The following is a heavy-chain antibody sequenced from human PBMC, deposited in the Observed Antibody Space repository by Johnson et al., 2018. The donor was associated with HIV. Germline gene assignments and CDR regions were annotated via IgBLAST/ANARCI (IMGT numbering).Heavy chain of an antibody. D-gene: IGHD2-21*02. V-gene: IGHV3-30*10. CDR3: ARRQPTRDLFALDDGFDI. J-gene: IGHJ3*02. CDR2: ISDDESKT. Sequence: QVQLVESGGGVVQPERSLRLSCAASGFTFSAYAMHWVRQAPGKGLEWVAAISDDESKTYYTDSMKGRFTISRDNSKNTLYLQMISLRADDTAMYYCARRQPTRDLFALDDGFDIWGQGTMVTVS. CDR1: GFTFSAYA.